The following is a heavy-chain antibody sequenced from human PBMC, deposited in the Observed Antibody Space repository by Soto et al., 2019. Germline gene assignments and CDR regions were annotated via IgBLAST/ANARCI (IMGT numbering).Heavy chain of an antibody. V-gene: IGHV4-59*01. Sequence: SETLSLTCTVSGGSISSYYWSWTRQPPGKGLEWIGYIYYSGSTNYNPSLKSRVTISVDTSKNQFSLKLSSVTAADTAVYYCARGPITMVRGVIIRPRIDWGQGTLVTVSS. CDR2: IYYSGST. D-gene: IGHD3-10*01. CDR3: ARGPITMVRGVIIRPRID. J-gene: IGHJ4*02. CDR1: GGSISSYY.